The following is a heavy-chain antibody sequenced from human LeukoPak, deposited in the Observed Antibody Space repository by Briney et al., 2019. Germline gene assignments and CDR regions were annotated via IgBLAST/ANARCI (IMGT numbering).Heavy chain of an antibody. D-gene: IGHD5-12*01. CDR1: GFTFNNYA. CDR2: ISGSVSPIGVSGGGT. CDR3: AKTGGYDGVGPHDY. Sequence: GGSLRLSCAASGFTFNNYAMNWVRQAPGKGLEWVSVISGSVSPIGVSGGGTYYADSVKGRFTISRDNSKYTLYLQMNSLRADDTALYFCAKTGGYDGVGPHDYWGQGTLATVSS. V-gene: IGHV3-23*01. J-gene: IGHJ4*02.